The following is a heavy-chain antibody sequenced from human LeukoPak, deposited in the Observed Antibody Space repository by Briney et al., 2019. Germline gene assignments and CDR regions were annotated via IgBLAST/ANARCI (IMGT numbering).Heavy chain of an antibody. CDR1: GGSISSGGYS. CDR2: IYHSGST. V-gene: IGHV4-30-2*02. Sequence: PSETLSLTCAVSGGSISSGGYSWSWLRQPPGKGLEWIGYIYHSGSTYYNPSLKSRVTISVDRSKNQFSLKLSSVTAADTAVYYCARSYDFWSGSPGGYFDYWGQGTLVTVSS. CDR3: ARSYDFWSGSPGGYFDY. J-gene: IGHJ4*02. D-gene: IGHD3-3*01.